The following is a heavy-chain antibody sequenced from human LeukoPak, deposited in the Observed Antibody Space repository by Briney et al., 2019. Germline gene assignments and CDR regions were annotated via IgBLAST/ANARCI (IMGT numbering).Heavy chain of an antibody. CDR2: INGSGGST. J-gene: IGHJ3*02. CDR3: AKEETAYCGGDCYRSAFDI. CDR1: GFTFSSYA. V-gene: IGHV3-23*01. D-gene: IGHD2-21*02. Sequence: GGTLTLSCAASGFTFSSYAMSWVRQAPGKGLEWVSAINGSGGSTYYADSVKGRFTISRDNSKNTLYLQMDGLRAEDTAVYYCAKEETAYCGGDCYRSAFDIWGQGTMVTVSS.